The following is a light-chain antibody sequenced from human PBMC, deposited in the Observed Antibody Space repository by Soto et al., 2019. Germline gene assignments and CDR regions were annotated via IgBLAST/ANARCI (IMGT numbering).Light chain of an antibody. CDR2: RNN. CDR1: SSNIGSNY. Sequence: QSVLTQPPSAYSTPGQRVTISCSGSSSNIGSNYVYWYQQLPGTAPKLLIYRNNQRPSGVPDRFSGSKSGTSASLAISGLRSEDEADYSCAAWDDSPLYVFGTGTKVTVL. V-gene: IGLV1-47*01. J-gene: IGLJ1*01. CDR3: AAWDDSPLYV.